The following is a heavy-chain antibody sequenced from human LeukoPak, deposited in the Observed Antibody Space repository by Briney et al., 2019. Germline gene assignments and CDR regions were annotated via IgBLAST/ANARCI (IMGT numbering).Heavy chain of an antibody. CDR3: ATDRGWRTSGYYLYYFEY. D-gene: IGHD3-3*01. V-gene: IGHV3-7*01. Sequence: GGSLRLSCAASGFTFNSYWMSWVRQAPGKGLEWVASIKHDGSEKYYVDSVRGRFTISRDNTMNSLYLQMSSLRAEDTAVYYCATDRGWRTSGYYLYYFEYWGQGTLVTFSS. CDR2: IKHDGSEK. J-gene: IGHJ4*02. CDR1: GFTFNSYW.